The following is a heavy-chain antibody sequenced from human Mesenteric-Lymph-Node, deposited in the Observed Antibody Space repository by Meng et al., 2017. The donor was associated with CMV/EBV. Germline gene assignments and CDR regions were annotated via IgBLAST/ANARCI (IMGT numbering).Heavy chain of an antibody. V-gene: IGHV3-21*01. J-gene: IGHJ6*02. CDR3: ARHPAWQLNGMDV. D-gene: IGHD2-15*01. CDR1: GFTFSSYS. Sequence: GESLKISCAGSGFTFSSYSMNWVRQAAGKGLEWVSSISGSGGNTYYAESVKGRFTISRDNAENSVYLHMNSLRAEDTALYYCARHPAWQLNGMDVWGQGATVTVSS. CDR2: ISGSGGNT.